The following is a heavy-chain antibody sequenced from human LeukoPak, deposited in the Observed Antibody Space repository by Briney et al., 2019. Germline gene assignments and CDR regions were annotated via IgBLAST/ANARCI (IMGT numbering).Heavy chain of an antibody. Sequence: PSETLSLTCTVSGGSISSYYWSWIRQPPGKGLEWIGYIYYSGSTNYNPSLKSRVTIPVDTSKNQFSLKLSSVTAADTAVYYCARRVDYYYYYYMDVWGRGTTVTVSS. J-gene: IGHJ6*03. CDR2: IYYSGST. CDR1: GGSISSYY. V-gene: IGHV4-59*01. CDR3: ARRVDYYYYYYMDV.